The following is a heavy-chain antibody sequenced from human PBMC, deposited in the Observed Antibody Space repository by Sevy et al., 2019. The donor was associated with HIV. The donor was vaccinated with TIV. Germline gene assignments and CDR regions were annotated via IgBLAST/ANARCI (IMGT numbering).Heavy chain of an antibody. J-gene: IGHJ4*02. CDR2: ISSSSRYI. CDR1: GFIFSNYN. D-gene: IGHD3-22*01. V-gene: IGHV3-21*01. Sequence: GGSLRLSCAASGFIFSNYNMNWVRQAPGKGLEWVSSISSSSRYIYYADSVKGRFTMSRDNAKNSLYLRMNSLRAEDTAVYYCAGENYYDSTAYRFDYWGQGTLVTVSS. CDR3: AGENYYDSTAYRFDY.